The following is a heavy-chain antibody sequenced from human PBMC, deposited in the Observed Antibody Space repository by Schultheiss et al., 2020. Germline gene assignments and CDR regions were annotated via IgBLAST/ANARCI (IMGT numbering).Heavy chain of an antibody. CDR3: ARAPAGMDV. CDR1: GDSINSSKW. J-gene: IGHJ6*02. Sequence: SETLSLTCAVSGDSINSSKWWSWVRQPPAKGLEWIGEIYHSGNTNYNPSLRSRVTISVDTSKNQFSLKLSSVTAADTAVYYCARAPAGMDVWGQGTTVTVSS. CDR2: IYHSGNT. V-gene: IGHV4-4*02.